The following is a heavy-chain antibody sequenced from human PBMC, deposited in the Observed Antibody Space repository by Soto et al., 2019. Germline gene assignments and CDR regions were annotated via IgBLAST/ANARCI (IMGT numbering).Heavy chain of an antibody. CDR2: ISAYNGNT. Sequence: SVKVSCKASGYTFTSYGISWVRQAPGQGLEWMGWISAYNGNTNYAQKLQGRVTMTTDASTSTAYMELRSLRSDDTAVYYCARDLGAAAGNYYYYMGVWGKGTTVTVSS. CDR3: ARDLGAAAGNYYYYMGV. D-gene: IGHD6-13*01. V-gene: IGHV1-18*01. CDR1: GYTFTSYG. J-gene: IGHJ6*03.